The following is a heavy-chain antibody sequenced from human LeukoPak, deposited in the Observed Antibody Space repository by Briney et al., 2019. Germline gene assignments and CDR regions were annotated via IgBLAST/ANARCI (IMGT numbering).Heavy chain of an antibody. CDR1: GGSISSGGYS. D-gene: IGHD5-12*01. CDR3: ARGLLRFGYVYYMDV. Sequence: PSQTLSLTCAVSGGSISSGGYSWSWIRQPPGKGLEWIGYIYYSGSTYYNPSLKSRVTISVDTSKNQFSLKLSSVTAADTAVYYCARGLLRFGYVYYMDVWGKGTTVTISS. CDR2: IYYSGST. V-gene: IGHV4-30-4*07. J-gene: IGHJ6*03.